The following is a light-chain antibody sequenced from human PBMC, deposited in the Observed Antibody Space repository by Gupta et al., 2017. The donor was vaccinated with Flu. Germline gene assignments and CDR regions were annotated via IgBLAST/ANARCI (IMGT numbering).Light chain of an antibody. CDR3: QQYNNWPPDT. CDR1: QSVSSN. V-gene: IGKV3-15*01. CDR2: AAS. J-gene: IGKJ2*01. Sequence: DIVMTQSPATLSVSPGERATLSCRASQSVSSNLAWYQQKPGQAPRLLIYAASTRATGIPARFSGSGSGTEFTLTISSLQSEDLAVYYCQQYNNWPPDTFGQGTKLEIK.